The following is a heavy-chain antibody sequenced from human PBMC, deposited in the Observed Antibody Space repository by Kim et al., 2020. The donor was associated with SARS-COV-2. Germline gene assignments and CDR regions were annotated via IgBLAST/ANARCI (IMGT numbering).Heavy chain of an antibody. J-gene: IGHJ4*02. Sequence: SETLSLICSVSGGSISSTGYYWGWIRQPPGKGLEWIGSIYYSGSTYYNPSLKSRVTMSVDTSKNQFSLKLSSVTAADTAEYYCARHTLMFRGGFFDYWGQGTLVAVSS. D-gene: IGHD2-8*01. CDR3: ARHTLMFRGGFFDY. CDR1: GGSISSTGYY. CDR2: IYYSGST. V-gene: IGHV4-39*01.